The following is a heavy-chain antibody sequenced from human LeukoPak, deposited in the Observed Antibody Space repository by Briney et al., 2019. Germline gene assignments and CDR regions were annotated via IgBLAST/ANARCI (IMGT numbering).Heavy chain of an antibody. V-gene: IGHV4-59*12. CDR3: ARGPPPAR. CDR2: IYYSGTT. CDR1: GGSISSYY. J-gene: IGHJ4*02. Sequence: SETLSLTCTVSGGSISSYYWSWIRQPPGKGLEWIGYIYYSGTTYYNPSLKSRVTMSVDSSKNQFSLKLSSVTAADTAVYYCARGPPPARWGQGTLVTVSS.